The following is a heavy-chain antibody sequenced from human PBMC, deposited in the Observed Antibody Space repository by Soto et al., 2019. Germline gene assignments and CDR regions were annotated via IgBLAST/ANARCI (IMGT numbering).Heavy chain of an antibody. CDR2: IIPIFGTA. V-gene: IGHV1-69*01. D-gene: IGHD1-1*01. Sequence: QVQLVQSGAEVKKPGSSAKVSCKASGGTFSSYAISWVRQAPGQGLEWMGGIIPIFGTANDAQKFQGRVTITADESTSTAYMELSSLRSEDTAVYYCAREKGLERLAHYGMDVWGQGTTVTVSS. CDR3: AREKGLERLAHYGMDV. J-gene: IGHJ6*02. CDR1: GGTFSSYA.